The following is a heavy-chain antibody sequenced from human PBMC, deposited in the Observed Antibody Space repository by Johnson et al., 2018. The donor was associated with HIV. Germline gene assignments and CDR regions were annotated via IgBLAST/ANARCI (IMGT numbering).Heavy chain of an antibody. J-gene: IGHJ3*02. V-gene: IGHV3-7*01. CDR2: IKQDGSEK. CDR1: GFTFSFYC. Sequence: VQLVESGGGLVQPGGSLGLSCAASGFTFSFYCMSWVRQAPGKGLEWVANIKQDGSEKYSEDSVKGRFTISRDNAKNSLYLQMNSLRAEDTAVYYCAKDLRTTGAFDIWGQGTMVTVSS. CDR3: AKDLRTTGAFDI. D-gene: IGHD1-1*01.